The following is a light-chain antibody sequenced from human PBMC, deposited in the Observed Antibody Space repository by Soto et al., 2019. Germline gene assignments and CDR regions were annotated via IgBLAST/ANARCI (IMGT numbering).Light chain of an antibody. CDR1: QSISSL. Sequence: DIQMTQSPSSLPASVGDRVSITCRASQSISSLLNWYQQKPGKAPKLLIYTASNLHSGVPSRFSGSESGTDFTLTITSLQPEDFATYYCQQSYSTPITFGQGTRLEIK. V-gene: IGKV1-39*01. J-gene: IGKJ5*01. CDR2: TAS. CDR3: QQSYSTPIT.